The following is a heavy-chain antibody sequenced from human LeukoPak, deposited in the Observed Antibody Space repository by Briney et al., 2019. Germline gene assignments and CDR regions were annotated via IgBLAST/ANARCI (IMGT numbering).Heavy chain of an antibody. CDR2: MYTSGST. D-gene: IGHD3-22*01. Sequence: SETLSLTCTVSGGSISSGSYYWSWIRQPAGQGLEYIGRMYTSGSTNYNPSLKSRVTISVDTSKNQFSLKLSSVTAADTAVYYCARRDSYSSGYYYFDYWGQGTLVTVSS. CDR1: GGSISSGSYY. J-gene: IGHJ4*02. V-gene: IGHV4-61*02. CDR3: ARRDSYSSGYYYFDY.